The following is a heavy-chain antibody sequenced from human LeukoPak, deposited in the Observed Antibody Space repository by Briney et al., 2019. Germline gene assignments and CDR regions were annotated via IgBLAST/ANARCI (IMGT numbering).Heavy chain of an antibody. CDR2: INPNSGGT. CDR3: ARDYRMVRGAIRYYYYGMDV. CDR1: GGTFSSYA. V-gene: IGHV1-2*04. J-gene: IGHJ6*02. D-gene: IGHD3-10*01. Sequence: ASVKVSCKASGGTFSSYAISWVRQAPGQGLEWMGWINPNSGGTNYAQKFQGWVTMTRDTSISTAYMELSRLRSDDTAVYYCARDYRMVRGAIRYYYYGMDVWGQGTTVTVSS.